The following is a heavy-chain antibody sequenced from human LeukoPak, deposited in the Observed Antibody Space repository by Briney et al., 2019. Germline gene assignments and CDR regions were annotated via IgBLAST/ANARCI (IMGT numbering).Heavy chain of an antibody. J-gene: IGHJ4*02. D-gene: IGHD1-26*01. CDR1: GYTFTDYY. CDR3: ARRRRIVAPTQGDPSY. Sequence: GASVKVSCKTSGYTFTDYYLHWVRQAPGQGLEWMGWINPNSGDTGYAQKFQGSITVTRDTSITTAYMEVSRLRSDDTAVYYCARRRRIVAPTQGDPSYWGQGTLVTVSS. V-gene: IGHV1-2*02. CDR2: INPNSGDT.